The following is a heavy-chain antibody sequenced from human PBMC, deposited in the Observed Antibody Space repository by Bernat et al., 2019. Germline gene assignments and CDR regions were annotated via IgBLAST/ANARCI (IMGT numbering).Heavy chain of an antibody. CDR2: ISYDGSNK. D-gene: IGHD3-22*01. CDR1: GFTFSSYA. J-gene: IGHJ4*02. CDR3: ARGDYDSSGYLF. Sequence: QVQLVESGGGVVQPGRSLRLSCAASGFTFSSYAMHWVRQAPGKGLEWVAVISYDGSNKYYADSVKGRFTMSRDNSKNTLYLQMNSLRAEDTAVYYCARGDYDSSGYLFWGQGTLVTVSS. V-gene: IGHV3-30-3*01.